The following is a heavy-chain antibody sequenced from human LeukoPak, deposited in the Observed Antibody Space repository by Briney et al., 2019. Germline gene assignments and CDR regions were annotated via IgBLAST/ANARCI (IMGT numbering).Heavy chain of an antibody. Sequence: SETLSLTCTVSGGSISSGGYYWSWIRQHPGKGLEWIGYIYYSGSTYYNPSLKSRVTISVDTFKNQFSLKLSSVTAADTAVYYCARAAGHSGYPYYFDYWGQGTLVTVSS. CDR1: GGSISSGGYY. D-gene: IGHD3-22*01. J-gene: IGHJ4*02. V-gene: IGHV4-31*03. CDR3: ARAAGHSGYPYYFDY. CDR2: IYYSGST.